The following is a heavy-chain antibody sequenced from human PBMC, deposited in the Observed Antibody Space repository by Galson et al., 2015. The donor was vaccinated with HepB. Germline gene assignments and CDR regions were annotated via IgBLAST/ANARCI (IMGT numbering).Heavy chain of an antibody. CDR1: GFTFSSYA. CDR2: ISYDGSNK. CDR3: ARDPADYDFWSGYHHDAFDI. Sequence: SLRLSCAASGFTFSSYAMHWVRQAPGKGLEWVAVISYDGSNKYYADSVKGRLTISRDNSKNTLYLQMNSLRAEDTAVYYCARDPADYDFWSGYHHDAFDIWGQGTMVTVSS. D-gene: IGHD3-3*01. J-gene: IGHJ3*02. V-gene: IGHV3-30-3*01.